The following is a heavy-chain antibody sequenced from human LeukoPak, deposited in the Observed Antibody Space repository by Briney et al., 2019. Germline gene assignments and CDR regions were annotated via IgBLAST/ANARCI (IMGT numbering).Heavy chain of an antibody. Sequence: GGSLRLSCAASGFTFSSYGMHYVRRAPGKRLQWLAFIRYDGSNKYYADSVKGRFTISRDNSKNTLYLQMKSLRAEDTAVYYCAKGGGYEAQYYYYYLDVRGKGTTVTISS. D-gene: IGHD5-12*01. V-gene: IGHV3-30*02. J-gene: IGHJ6*03. CDR3: AKGGGYEAQYYYYYLDV. CDR2: IRYDGSNK. CDR1: GFTFSSYG.